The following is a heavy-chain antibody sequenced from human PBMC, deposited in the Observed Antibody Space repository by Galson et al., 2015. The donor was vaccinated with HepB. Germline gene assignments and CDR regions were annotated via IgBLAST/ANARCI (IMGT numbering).Heavy chain of an antibody. CDR2: ISSSSSYT. V-gene: IGHV3-11*06. J-gene: IGHJ5*02. CDR3: ARWPSAYSSGWYGWFDP. Sequence: SLRLSCAASGFTFSDYYMSWIRQAPGKGLEWVSYISSSSSYTNYADSVKGRFTISRDNAKNSLYLQMNSLRAEDTAVYYCARWPSAYSSGWYGWFDPWGQGTLVTVSS. CDR1: GFTFSDYY. D-gene: IGHD6-19*01.